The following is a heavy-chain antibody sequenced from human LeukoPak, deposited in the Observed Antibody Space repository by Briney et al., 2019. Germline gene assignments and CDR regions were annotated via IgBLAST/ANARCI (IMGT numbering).Heavy chain of an antibody. V-gene: IGHV3-33*01. CDR3: VRERGPFDGFDI. CDR2: IWSDGNNR. J-gene: IGHJ3*02. CDR1: GFTFSNYG. Sequence: EGSLRLSCAASGFTFSNYGMHWVRQAPGKGLEWVAVIWSDGNNRYYTDSVKGRFIFSRDNSKNTLSLQMNSLRAEDTAVYYCVRERGPFDGFDIWGQGTMVTVFS.